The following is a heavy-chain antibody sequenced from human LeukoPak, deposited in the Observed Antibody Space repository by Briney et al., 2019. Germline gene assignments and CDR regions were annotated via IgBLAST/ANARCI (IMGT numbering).Heavy chain of an antibody. CDR2: ISHDGNTY. J-gene: IGHJ4*02. Sequence: GGSLRLSCVASGFTFRNYALYWVRQAPGKGLEWVAVISHDGNTYYYADSVKGRFTISRDNSKNTLYLQMSSLTAEDTAMYYCAGADFWGQGTLVTVSS. CDR3: AGADF. CDR1: GFTFRNYA. V-gene: IGHV3-30-3*01.